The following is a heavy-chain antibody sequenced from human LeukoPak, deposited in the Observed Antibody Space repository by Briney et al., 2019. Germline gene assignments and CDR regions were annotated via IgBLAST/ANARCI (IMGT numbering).Heavy chain of an antibody. V-gene: IGHV4-4*07. CDR1: DVSISTYY. J-gene: IGHJ4*02. CDR3: ARAPLWFGELLGYDY. CDR2: IYTTGNT. D-gene: IGHD3-10*01. Sequence: PSETLSLTCTVSDVSISTYYWSWIRQPAGKGLEWIGRIYTTGNTNYNPSLKSRVTMSVDTSKNQFSLKLTSVTAADTAVYYCARAPLWFGELLGYDYWGQGTLVTVSS.